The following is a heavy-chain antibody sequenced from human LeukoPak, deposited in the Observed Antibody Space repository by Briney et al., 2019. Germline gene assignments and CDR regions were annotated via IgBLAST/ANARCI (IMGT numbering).Heavy chain of an antibody. V-gene: IGHV1-18*01. CDR3: ARDHGGKVDRYFDL. Sequence: ASVKVSCKASGYPFASYGISWVRQAPGQGLEWMGWISAYKGNTNYAQKFQGRVTMTTDTSTSTAYMELRSLRSDDTAVYYSARDHGGKVDRYFDLWGRGTLVTVSS. CDR1: GYPFASYG. J-gene: IGHJ2*01. CDR2: ISAYKGNT. D-gene: IGHD4-23*01.